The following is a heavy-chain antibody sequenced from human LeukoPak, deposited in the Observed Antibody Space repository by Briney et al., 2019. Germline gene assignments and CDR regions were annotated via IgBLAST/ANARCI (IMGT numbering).Heavy chain of an antibody. Sequence: PGRSLRLSCAASGFAFSTYGMHWVRQAPGKGLEWVAFIWNDGNNKYYPDSVKGRFTISRDNSKNTLYLQMNSLRAEDTAVYFCGKAIRYSSSAVDFWGQGTLVTVSS. CDR2: IWNDGNNK. J-gene: IGHJ4*02. D-gene: IGHD6-6*01. CDR3: GKAIRYSSSAVDF. V-gene: IGHV3-33*06. CDR1: GFAFSTYG.